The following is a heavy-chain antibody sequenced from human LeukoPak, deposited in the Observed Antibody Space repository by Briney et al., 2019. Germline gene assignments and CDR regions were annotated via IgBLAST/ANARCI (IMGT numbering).Heavy chain of an antibody. J-gene: IGHJ4*02. CDR1: GLSVSSNY. Sequence: GGSLRLSCAASGLSVSSNYLTWVRQAPGKGLEWVSVIYRGGSTFYADSVRGRFTISRDSSKNTLYLQMNSLRAEDTAVYYCARDLGTAYFDYWGQGTLVTVSS. V-gene: IGHV3-66*01. D-gene: IGHD1-14*01. CDR2: IYRGGST. CDR3: ARDLGTAYFDY.